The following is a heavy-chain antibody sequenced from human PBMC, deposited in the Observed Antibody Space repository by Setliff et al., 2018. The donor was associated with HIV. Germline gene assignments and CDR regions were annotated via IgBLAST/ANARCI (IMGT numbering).Heavy chain of an antibody. CDR1: GGSFSDNY. V-gene: IGHV4-34*01. CDR3: ARNPCSGGSCPDAFDI. Sequence: LSLTCAVYGGSFSDNYWSWIRQSPGKGLEWIGEINHSGRTKYSPSLRSRVSISVDTSKAQFSLKLSSVTAADTAVYYCARNPCSGGSCPDAFDIWGQGTMVTVSS. CDR2: INHSGRT. D-gene: IGHD2-15*01. J-gene: IGHJ3*02.